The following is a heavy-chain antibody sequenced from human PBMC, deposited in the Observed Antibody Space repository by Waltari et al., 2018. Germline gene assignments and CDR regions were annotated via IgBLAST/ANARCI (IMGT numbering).Heavy chain of an antibody. D-gene: IGHD2-2*01. J-gene: IGHJ4*02. CDR3: AKVRPSTS. CDR2: INCEDGNT. Sequence: QAQLVQSGAEVKKTGASVKVSCKASGYILTDYHIHWLRQSPGQGLEWIGLINCEDGNTNYARKFQGRVTMTRDTSISTVYMELRSLMSDDTAVYYCAKVRPSTSWGQGILVTVSS. V-gene: IGHV1-2*02. CDR1: GYILTDYH.